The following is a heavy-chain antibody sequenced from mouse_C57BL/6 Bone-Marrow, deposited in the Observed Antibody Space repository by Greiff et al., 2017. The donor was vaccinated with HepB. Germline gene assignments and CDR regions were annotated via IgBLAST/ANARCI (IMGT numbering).Heavy chain of an antibody. J-gene: IGHJ4*01. CDR2: IDPEDGEN. Sequence: EVQLQQSGAELVKPGASVKLSCTASGFNIKDYYMHWVKQRTEQGLEWIGRIDPEDGENKYDPKFQGKATITADTSSNTAYLQLSSLTSADTAVYYCAGLALYYAMDYWGQGTSVTVSS. V-gene: IGHV14-2*01. CDR1: GFNIKDYY. CDR3: AGLALYYAMDY.